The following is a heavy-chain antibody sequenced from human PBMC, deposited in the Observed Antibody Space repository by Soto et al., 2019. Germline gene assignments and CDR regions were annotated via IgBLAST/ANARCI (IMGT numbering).Heavy chain of an antibody. CDR3: ARDASSGYFFDAFDI. CDR1: GGSISSYY. V-gene: IGHV4-59*01. Sequence: SETLSLTXTVSGGSISSYYWSWIRQPPGKGLEWIGYIYYSGSTNYNPSLKSRVTISVDTSKNQFSLKLSSVTAADTAVYYCARDASSGYFFDAFDIWGQGTMVTVSS. J-gene: IGHJ3*02. D-gene: IGHD3-22*01. CDR2: IYYSGST.